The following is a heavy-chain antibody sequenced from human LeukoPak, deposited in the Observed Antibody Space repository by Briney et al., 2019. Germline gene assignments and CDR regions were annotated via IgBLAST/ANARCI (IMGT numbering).Heavy chain of an antibody. CDR2: INTDGSST. J-gene: IGHJ3*01. D-gene: IGHD5-12*01. Sequence: PGRSLRLSCAASGFTFSSYGMHWVRQAPGKGLVWVSRINTDGSSTSYADSVKGRFTISRDNAKNTMYLQMNSLRAEDTAIYYCTRPIRGYDGFDLWGQGTMVTVSS. V-gene: IGHV3-74*01. CDR3: TRPIRGYDGFDL. CDR1: GFTFSSYG.